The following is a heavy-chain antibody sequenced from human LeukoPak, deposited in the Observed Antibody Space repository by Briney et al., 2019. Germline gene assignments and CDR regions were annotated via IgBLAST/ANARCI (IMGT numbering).Heavy chain of an antibody. CDR1: GGSFSGYY. CDR3: ARGLRTYYYDSSKRYYFDY. V-gene: IGHV4-34*01. CDR2: INHSGST. D-gene: IGHD3-22*01. Sequence: SETLSLTCAVYGGSFSGYYWSWIRQPPGKGLEWIGEINHSGSTNYNPSLKSRVTISVDTSKNQFSLKLSSVTAADTAVYYCARGLRTYYYDSSKRYYFDYWGQGTLVTVSS. J-gene: IGHJ4*02.